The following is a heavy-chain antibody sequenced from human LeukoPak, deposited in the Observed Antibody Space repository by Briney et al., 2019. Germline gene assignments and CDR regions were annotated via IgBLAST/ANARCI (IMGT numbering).Heavy chain of an antibody. J-gene: IGHJ3*02. CDR3: ARDSLYSSSWFDAFDI. V-gene: IGHV3-21*01. CDR1: GFTFSSYS. D-gene: IGHD6-13*01. Sequence: GGSLRLSCAASGFTFSSYSMNWVRQAPGKGLEWVSSISSSSSYIYYADSVKGRFTISRDSAKNSLYLQMNSLRAEDTAVYYCARDSLYSSSWFDAFDIWGQGTMVTVSS. CDR2: ISSSSSYI.